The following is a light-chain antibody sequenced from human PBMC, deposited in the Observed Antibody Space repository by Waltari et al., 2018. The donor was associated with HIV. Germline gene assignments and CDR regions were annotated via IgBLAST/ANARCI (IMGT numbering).Light chain of an antibody. J-gene: IGKJ4*01. CDR1: QTVTSNN. CDR3: QQYGSSPLT. V-gene: IGKV3-20*01. CDR2: GAS. Sequence: EIVLTQSPGTLSLSPGERATLSCRASQTVTSNNLAWYQQKPGQAPRLLMYGASTRATGIPDRFSGSVSGTDFTLTINRLEPEDFAVYYCQQYGSSPLTFGAGTKVEIK.